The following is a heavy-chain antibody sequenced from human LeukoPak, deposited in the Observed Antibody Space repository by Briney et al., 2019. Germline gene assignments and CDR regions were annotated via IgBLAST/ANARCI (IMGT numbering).Heavy chain of an antibody. D-gene: IGHD3-10*01. J-gene: IGHJ4*02. CDR2: ISIYNTIT. CDR3: ARGSGSYSYFDC. Sequence: ASVKVSCKASGYTFNNYGITWVRQAPGQGLEWMGYISIYNTITNDAQNLQGRVTLTTDTSTSTAYMELRSLRSDDTAVYYCARGSGSYSYFDCWGQGALVTVSS. V-gene: IGHV1-18*01. CDR1: GYTFNNYG.